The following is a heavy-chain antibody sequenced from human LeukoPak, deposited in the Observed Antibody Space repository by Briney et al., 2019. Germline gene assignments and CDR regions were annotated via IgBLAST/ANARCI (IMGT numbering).Heavy chain of an antibody. Sequence: GGSLRLSCAASGFTFSSYWMSWVRQAPGKGLEWVANIKQDGSEKYYVDSVKGRFTISRDNSKNTLYLQMNSLRAEDTAVYYCARDMGVGATVGFDYWGQGTLVTVSS. D-gene: IGHD1-26*01. CDR2: IKQDGSEK. CDR1: GFTFSSYW. J-gene: IGHJ4*02. V-gene: IGHV3-7*01. CDR3: ARDMGVGATVGFDY.